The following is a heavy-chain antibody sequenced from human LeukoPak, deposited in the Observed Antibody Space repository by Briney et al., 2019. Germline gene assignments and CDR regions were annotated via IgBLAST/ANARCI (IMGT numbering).Heavy chain of an antibody. Sequence: GASVKVSCKASGYTFTSYAMHWVRQAPGQRLEWMGWINAGNGNTKYSQKFQGRVTITRDTSASTAYMELSSLRSEDTAVYYCARDKAAMVMVFDYWGQGTLVTVSS. CDR3: ARDKAAMVMVFDY. D-gene: IGHD5-18*01. CDR1: GYTFTSYA. CDR2: INAGNGNT. J-gene: IGHJ4*02. V-gene: IGHV1-3*01.